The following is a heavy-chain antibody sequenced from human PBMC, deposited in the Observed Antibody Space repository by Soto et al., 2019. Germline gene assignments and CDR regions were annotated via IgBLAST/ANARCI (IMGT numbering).Heavy chain of an antibody. CDR3: ARGTPFQSEY. J-gene: IGHJ4*02. CDR2: IYGDGRT. Sequence: EVQLVESGGGLIQPGGSLRLSCAASGLTVSRNYMSWVRQAPGKGLEWVSVIYGDGRTYYGDSVKGRFTTSRDSSKNTVYLQMNSLRAEDTAVYYCARGTPFQSEYWGQGTLVTVSS. CDR1: GLTVSRNY. V-gene: IGHV3-53*01.